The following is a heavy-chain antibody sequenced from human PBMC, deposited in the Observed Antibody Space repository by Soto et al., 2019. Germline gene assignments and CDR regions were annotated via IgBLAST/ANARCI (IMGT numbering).Heavy chain of an antibody. D-gene: IGHD1-7*01. V-gene: IGHV3-74*01. J-gene: IGHJ4*02. CDR3: ARDKTRTVDY. CDR1: GFTCRRYG. Sequence: GGSLRLSCAASGFTCRRYGMHWVRQAPGKWLVWVSRINSDGSSRSYADSVMGRFTISRDNGNNTVYLQMNILRAEDTAVYYCARDKTRTVDYWGQGT. CDR2: INSDGSSR.